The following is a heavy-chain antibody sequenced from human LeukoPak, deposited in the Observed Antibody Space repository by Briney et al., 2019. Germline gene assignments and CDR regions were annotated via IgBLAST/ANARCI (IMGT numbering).Heavy chain of an antibody. V-gene: IGHV4-59*01. CDR3: ARRGRIIAVAGFDY. J-gene: IGHJ4*02. Sequence: SETLSLTCTVSGGSISSYYWSWIRQPPGKGLEWIGYIYYSGSTNYNPSLKSRVTISVDTSKNQFSLKLSSVTAADTAVYYCARRGRIIAVAGFDYWGQGTLVTVSS. D-gene: IGHD6-19*01. CDR1: GGSISSYY. CDR2: IYYSGST.